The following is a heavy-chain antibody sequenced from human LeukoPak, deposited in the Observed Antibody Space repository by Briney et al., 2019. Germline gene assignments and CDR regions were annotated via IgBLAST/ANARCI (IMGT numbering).Heavy chain of an antibody. J-gene: IGHJ4*02. Sequence: ASVKVSCKASGYTFTSYYMHWVRQAPGQGLEWMGIINPSGGSTSYAQKFQDRVTMTRDTSTSTVYMELSSLRSEDTAVYYCARATVLLGIDYWGQGTLVTVSS. CDR3: ARATVLLGIDY. V-gene: IGHV1-46*01. D-gene: IGHD3-10*01. CDR1: GYTFTSYY. CDR2: INPSGGST.